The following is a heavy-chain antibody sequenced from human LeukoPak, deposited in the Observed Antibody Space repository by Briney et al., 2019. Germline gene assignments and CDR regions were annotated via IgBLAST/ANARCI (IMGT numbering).Heavy chain of an antibody. Sequence: GGSLRLSCAASGFTFSSYSMNWVRQAPGKGLEWVSSISSSSSYIYYADSVKGRFTISRDNAKNSLYLQMNSLRAEDTAVYYCARGGLGDYILSYWGQGTLVTVSS. J-gene: IGHJ4*02. CDR3: ARGGLGDYILSY. CDR1: GFTFSSYS. D-gene: IGHD4-17*01. CDR2: ISSSSSYI. V-gene: IGHV3-21*01.